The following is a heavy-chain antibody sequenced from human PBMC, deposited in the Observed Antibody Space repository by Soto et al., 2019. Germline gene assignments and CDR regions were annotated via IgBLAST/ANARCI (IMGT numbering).Heavy chain of an antibody. CDR3: ARGGIAAAAPPDY. D-gene: IGHD6-13*01. CDR2: IYYSGST. V-gene: IGHV4-31*03. Sequence: QVQLQESGPGLVKPSQTLSLTCTVSDGSISSGGYYWSWIRQHPGKGLEWIGYIYYSGSTYYNPSLKCRVTISVDTSKNQFSLKLSSVTAADTAVYYCARGGIAAAAPPDYWGQGTLVTVSS. J-gene: IGHJ4*02. CDR1: DGSISSGGYY.